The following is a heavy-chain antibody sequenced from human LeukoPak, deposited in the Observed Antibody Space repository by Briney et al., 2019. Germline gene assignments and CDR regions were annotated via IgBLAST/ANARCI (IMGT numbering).Heavy chain of an antibody. Sequence: PGGSLRLSCAASGFTVSSNYMSWVRQAPGKGLEWVSVIYSGGNTYYADSVKGRFTISRDNSKNTLWLQMNSLRAEDTAVYYCAELGITMIGGVWGKGTTVTISS. CDR1: GFTVSSNY. V-gene: IGHV3-53*01. J-gene: IGHJ6*04. D-gene: IGHD3-10*02. CDR2: IYSGGNT. CDR3: AELGITMIGGV.